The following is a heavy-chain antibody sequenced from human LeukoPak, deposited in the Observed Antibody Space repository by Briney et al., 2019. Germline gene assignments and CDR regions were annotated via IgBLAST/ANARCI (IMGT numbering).Heavy chain of an antibody. CDR3: ARVVVAPSYRYYYYGMDV. CDR2: INHSGST. V-gene: IGHV4-34*01. J-gene: IGHJ6*02. Sequence: SETLSLTCAVYGGPFSGYYWSWIRQPPGKGLEWIGEINHSGSTNSNPSLKSRVTISVGTSKNQFSLKLSSVTAADTAVYYCARVVVAPSYRYYYYGMDVWGQGTTVTVSS. D-gene: IGHD2-2*01. CDR1: GGPFSGYY.